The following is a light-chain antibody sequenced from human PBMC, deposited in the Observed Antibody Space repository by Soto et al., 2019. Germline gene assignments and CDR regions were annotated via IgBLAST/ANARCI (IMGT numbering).Light chain of an antibody. J-gene: IGLJ1*01. Sequence: QSVLAQPRSVSGSPGQSVTISCTGTSIDVTGYNYVSWYQHHPDKAPKLIIYDVNQRPSGVPDRFSGSRSGNTAPLTISGLQAEDEADYYCSSYTGGSSTYVFGTGTKVTVL. CDR3: SSYTGGSSTYV. CDR2: DVN. CDR1: SIDVTGYNY. V-gene: IGLV2-11*01.